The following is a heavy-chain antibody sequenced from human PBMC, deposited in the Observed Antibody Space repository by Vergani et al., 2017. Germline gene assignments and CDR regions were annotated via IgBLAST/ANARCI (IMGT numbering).Heavy chain of an antibody. CDR3: ARGGILAPFDY. CDR1: GGSFSGYY. V-gene: IGHV4-34*01. J-gene: IGHJ4*02. D-gene: IGHD2/OR15-2a*01. CDR2: INHSGST. Sequence: QVQLQQWGAGLLKPSETLSLTCAVYGGSFSGYYWSWIRQPPGKGLECIGEINHSGSTNYNPSLKSRVTISVDTSKNQFSLKLSSVTAADTAVYYCARGGILAPFDYWGQGTLVTVSS.